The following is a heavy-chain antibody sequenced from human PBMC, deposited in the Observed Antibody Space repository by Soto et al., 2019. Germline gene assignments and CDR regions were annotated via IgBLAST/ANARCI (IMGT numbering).Heavy chain of an antibody. J-gene: IGHJ6*02. CDR2: TRNKEISDTT. Sequence: EVQLVESGGGLVQPGGSLRLSCAASGFTFSDYYMYWVRQAPGKGLEWVGRTRNKEISDTTEYAASVKGRFTISRDDSKNSLYLQMNSLKTDDTAVYYCARGGVTMIRGFNYNYGMDVWGQGTTVTVSS. D-gene: IGHD3-10*01. CDR1: GFTFSDYY. V-gene: IGHV3-72*01. CDR3: ARGGVTMIRGFNYNYGMDV.